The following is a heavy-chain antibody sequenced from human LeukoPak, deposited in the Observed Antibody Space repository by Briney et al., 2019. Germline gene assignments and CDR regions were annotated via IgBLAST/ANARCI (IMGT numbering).Heavy chain of an antibody. J-gene: IGHJ4*02. CDR3: ARGVFIAAAQYGY. V-gene: IGHV4-59*01. D-gene: IGHD6-13*01. CDR1: GGSSSSYF. CDR2: IYYSGTT. Sequence: PSATLSLTCTVAGGSSSSYFWSWIRQPPGEGLGWIGYIYYSGTTNYKHSLKSRVTISVDTSKNQFSLKLSSVTAADTAVYYCARGVFIAAAQYGYWGQGTLVSVSS.